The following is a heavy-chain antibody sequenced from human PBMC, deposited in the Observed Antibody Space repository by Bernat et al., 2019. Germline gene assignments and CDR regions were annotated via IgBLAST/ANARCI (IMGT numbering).Heavy chain of an antibody. CDR2: IYYSGST. CDR1: GGSISSSSYY. D-gene: IGHD6-13*01. CDR3: SRHRGGSWYNPFDY. V-gene: IGHV4-39*01. J-gene: IGHJ4*02. Sequence: QLQLQESGPGLVKASETLSLTCTVSGGSISSSSYYWGWIRQPPGKGLEWIGSIYYSGSTEYNPSLNSRVTISGDTSKNQCSLKLSSVTAPDTAVYYCSRHRGGSWYNPFDYWGQGTLVTVSS.